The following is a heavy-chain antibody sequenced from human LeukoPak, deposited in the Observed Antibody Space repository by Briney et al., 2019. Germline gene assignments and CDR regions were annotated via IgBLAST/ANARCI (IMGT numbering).Heavy chain of an antibody. J-gene: IGHJ4*02. Sequence: PGGSLRLSCAASGFTVSSNHMSWVRQAPGKGLEWVSVIYSGGSTDYADSVKGRFTISRDNLKNTLYLQMNTLRAEDTAVCYCARGPAGYNWGQGTLVTVSS. V-gene: IGHV3-53*01. CDR3: ARGPAGYN. D-gene: IGHD1-1*01. CDR1: GFTVSSNH. CDR2: IYSGGST.